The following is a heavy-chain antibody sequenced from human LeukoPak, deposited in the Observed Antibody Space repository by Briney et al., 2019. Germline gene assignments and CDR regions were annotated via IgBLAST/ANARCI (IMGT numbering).Heavy chain of an antibody. D-gene: IGHD2-2*01. J-gene: IGHJ6*03. CDR2: IIPIFGTA. CDR3: ATGYCSSTSCPGVYYYYMDV. CDR1: GGTFSSYA. Sequence: SVKVSCKASGGTFSSYAISWVRQAPGQGLEWMGGIIPIFGTANYAQKFQGRVTITADESTSTAYMELSSLRPEDTAVYYCATGYCSSTSCPGVYYYYMDVWGKGTTVTVSS. V-gene: IGHV1-69*13.